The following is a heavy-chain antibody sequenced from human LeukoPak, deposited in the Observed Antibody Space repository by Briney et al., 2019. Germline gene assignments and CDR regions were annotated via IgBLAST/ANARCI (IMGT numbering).Heavy chain of an antibody. D-gene: IGHD3-10*01. Sequence: GGSLRLSWTASGFAIKSQAMSWVRQAPGKGLEWVSAISSVGDGLYAESVKGRFSISRDDSRNTVFLRLNRLRAEDTAVYFCANLYGEENKEWVQGTLVTVSS. V-gene: IGHV3-23*01. J-gene: IGHJ4*02. CDR2: ISSVGDG. CDR3: ANLYGEENKE. CDR1: GFAIKSQA.